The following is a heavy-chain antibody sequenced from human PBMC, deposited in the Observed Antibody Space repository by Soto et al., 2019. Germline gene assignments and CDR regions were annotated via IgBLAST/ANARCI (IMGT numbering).Heavy chain of an antibody. J-gene: IGHJ6*03. D-gene: IGHD2-2*01. CDR1: GYTFTSYD. Sequence: ASVKVSCKASGYTFTSYDINWVRQATGQGLEWMGWMNPNSGNTGYAQKFQGRVTMTRNTSISTAYMELSSLRSEDTAVYYCARGARGAPAIAPYYYYYMDVWGKGTTVTVSS. V-gene: IGHV1-8*01. CDR2: MNPNSGNT. CDR3: ARGARGAPAIAPYYYYYMDV.